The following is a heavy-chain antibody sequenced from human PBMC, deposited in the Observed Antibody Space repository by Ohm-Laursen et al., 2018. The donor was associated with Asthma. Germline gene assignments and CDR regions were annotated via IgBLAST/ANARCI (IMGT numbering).Heavy chain of an antibody. J-gene: IGHJ4*02. D-gene: IGHD3-10*01. V-gene: IGHV3-48*01. CDR2: ISSSSTTI. Sequence: SLRLSCSASGFTFRTYSMNWVRQAPGKGLEWVSYISSSSTTIYYADSVKGRFTISRDNAKNSLYLHMNSLGAEDTAVYYCRGLYHYASGRLEGDYWGQGTLVTVSS. CDR1: GFTFRTYS. CDR3: RGLYHYASGRLEGDY.